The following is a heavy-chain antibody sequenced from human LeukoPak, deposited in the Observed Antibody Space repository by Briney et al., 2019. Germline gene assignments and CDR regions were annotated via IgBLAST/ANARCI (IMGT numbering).Heavy chain of an antibody. CDR2: MNPNSGNT. J-gene: IGHJ6*02. CDR1: GYTFTSYD. CDR3: ATGSQRYYYYGMDV. V-gene: IGHV1-8*01. D-gene: IGHD6-25*01. Sequence: ASVKVSCKASGYTFTSYDINWVRQATGQGLEWMGWMNPNSGNTGYAQKFQGRVTMTRNTSISTAYMELSSLRSEDTAVYYCATGSQRYYYYGMDVWGQGTTVTVSS.